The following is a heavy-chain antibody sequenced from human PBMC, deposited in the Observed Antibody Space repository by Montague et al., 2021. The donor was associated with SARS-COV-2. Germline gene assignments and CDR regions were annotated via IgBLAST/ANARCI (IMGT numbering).Heavy chain of an antibody. CDR1: GGSISRGYYY. D-gene: IGHD5-18*01. CDR3: AGCVDTGVVTVTGGFDS. J-gene: IGHJ4*02. Sequence: TLSLTCTVSGGSISRGYYYWSWIRLPAGKGLEWIGRIYRSGSTNYNPSLESRVVLSVDTSRNQFSLKMTSVTAADTAMYYCAGCVDTGVVTVTGGFDSWGQGTLVIVSS. V-gene: IGHV4-61*02. CDR2: IYRSGST.